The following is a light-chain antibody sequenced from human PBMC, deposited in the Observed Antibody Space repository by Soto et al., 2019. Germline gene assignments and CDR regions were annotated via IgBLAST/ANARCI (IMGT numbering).Light chain of an antibody. J-gene: IGKJ1*01. CDR2: SAS. Sequence: EIVMTQSPATLSVSPGERATLSCRASQSVSNNLAWYQQKPGQAPRLLIYSASTRATGVPARFSGTGSGTEFTLTISSLQSEDFAVYYCQQYNNWPWTFGQGTKMEIK. CDR3: QQYNNWPWT. CDR1: QSVSNN. V-gene: IGKV3-15*01.